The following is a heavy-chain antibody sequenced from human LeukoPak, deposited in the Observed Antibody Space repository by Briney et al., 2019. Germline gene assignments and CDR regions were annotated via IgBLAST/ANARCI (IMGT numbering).Heavy chain of an antibody. CDR1: GXTFGGYT. Sequence: GGSLRLSCVASGXTFGGYTVNWVRLAPGKGLEWVANIKYDGSEKYYVDSVRGRFTVSRENAKNSLSLQMNSVRAEDTAVYYCAYSNNFNYWGQGTLVTVSS. V-gene: IGHV3-7*01. D-gene: IGHD6-13*01. CDR3: AYSNNFNY. CDR2: IKYDGSEK. J-gene: IGHJ4*02.